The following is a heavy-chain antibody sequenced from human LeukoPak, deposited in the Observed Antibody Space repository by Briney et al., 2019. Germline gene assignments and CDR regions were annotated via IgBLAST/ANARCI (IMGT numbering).Heavy chain of an antibody. J-gene: IGHJ4*02. Sequence: PSETLSLTCTVSGGSIRSYYWSWVRQPPGKGLEWIGYIYYSGSTYYNPSLKSRVTISVDTSKNQFSLKLSSVTAADTAVYYCAANPDTAMGVFDYWGQGTLVTVSS. D-gene: IGHD5-18*01. CDR1: GGSIRSYY. CDR2: IYYSGST. V-gene: IGHV4-59*08. CDR3: AANPDTAMGVFDY.